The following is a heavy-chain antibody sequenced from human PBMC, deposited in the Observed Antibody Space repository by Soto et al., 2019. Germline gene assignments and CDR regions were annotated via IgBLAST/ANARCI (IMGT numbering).Heavy chain of an antibody. CDR2: IFYTGTT. Sequence: KPSETLSLTCTLSGGSISDNDYYWGWIRQSPGKGLEWIGSIFYTGTTFDNPSLKSRITISIDTSKNQFSLKLNSVTAADTAVYYCARHNKLFGTLNYWGKGTRVTVSS. CDR3: ARHNKLFGTLNY. J-gene: IGHJ4*02. CDR1: GGSISDNDYY. V-gene: IGHV4-39*01. D-gene: IGHD3-10*02.